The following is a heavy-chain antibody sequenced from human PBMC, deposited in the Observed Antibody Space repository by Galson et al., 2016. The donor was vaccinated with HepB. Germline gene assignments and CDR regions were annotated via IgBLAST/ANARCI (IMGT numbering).Heavy chain of an antibody. V-gene: IGHV5-51*01. Sequence: QSGAEVKKPGESLKISCKGSGYSFSSYWIGWVRQMPGKGLEWMGIISPGDSDTRYSPSFQGQVTISVDKAINTAYMQWSSLKASDSGIYYCARRPPVTGRSGHYSDSWGQGTLVTVSS. D-gene: IGHD4-11*01. CDR2: ISPGDSDT. CDR3: ARRPPVTGRSGHYSDS. CDR1: GYSFSSYW. J-gene: IGHJ4*02.